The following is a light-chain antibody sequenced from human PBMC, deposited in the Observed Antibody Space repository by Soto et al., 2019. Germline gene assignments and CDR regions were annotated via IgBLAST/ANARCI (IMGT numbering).Light chain of an antibody. CDR1: SSDVGGYNY. V-gene: IGLV2-14*01. CDR2: DVN. CDR3: SSYTIISTYV. J-gene: IGLJ1*01. Sequence: SVLTQPASVSGSPGQSITISCTGTSSDVGGYNYVSWYQQHPGEAPKLMIYDVNNRPSGVSNRFTGSKSGNTASLTISGLQAEDEADYYCSSYTIISTYVFGTGTKVTVL.